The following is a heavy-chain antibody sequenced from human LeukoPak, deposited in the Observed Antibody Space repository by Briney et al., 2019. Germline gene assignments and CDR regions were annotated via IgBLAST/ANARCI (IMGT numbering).Heavy chain of an antibody. V-gene: IGHV1-2*02. D-gene: IGHD5-24*01. J-gene: IGHJ4*02. Sequence: ASVTVSCTASGYTFTGYYMHWVRQAPGQGLEWMGWINPNSGGTNYAQKFQGRVTMTRDTSISTAYMELSRLRSDDTAVYYCARRVEMATIYLFDYWGQGTLVTVSS. CDR2: INPNSGGT. CDR3: ARRVEMATIYLFDY. CDR1: GYTFTGYY.